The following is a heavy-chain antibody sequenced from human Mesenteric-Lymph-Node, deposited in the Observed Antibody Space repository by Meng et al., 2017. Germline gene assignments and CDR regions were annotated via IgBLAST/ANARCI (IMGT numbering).Heavy chain of an antibody. J-gene: IGHJ4*02. V-gene: IGHV1-69*10. Sequence: QIQLVQLGAEVKRPGSSVKASCKASGGPFSSYAISWGRQAPGQGLEWMGGIIPILGIANYAQKFQGRVTITADKSTSTAYMELSSLRSEDTAVYYCAKVVPATHWGQGILVTVSS. CDR3: AKVVPATH. CDR1: GGPFSSYA. D-gene: IGHD2-15*01. CDR2: IIPILGIA.